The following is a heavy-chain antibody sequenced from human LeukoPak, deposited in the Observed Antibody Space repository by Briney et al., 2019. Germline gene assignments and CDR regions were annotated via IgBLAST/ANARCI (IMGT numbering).Heavy chain of an antibody. CDR1: GGSISSYY. J-gene: IGHJ6*03. V-gene: IGHV4-4*07. CDR2: IYTSGST. Sequence: SETLSLTCTVSGGSISSYYWSWIRQPAGKGLEWIGRIYTSGSTNYDPSLKSRVTMSVDTSKNQFSLKLSSVTAADTAVYYCARGEERAVAGGLYYYYMDVWGKGTTVTISS. D-gene: IGHD6-19*01. CDR3: ARGEERAVAGGLYYYYMDV.